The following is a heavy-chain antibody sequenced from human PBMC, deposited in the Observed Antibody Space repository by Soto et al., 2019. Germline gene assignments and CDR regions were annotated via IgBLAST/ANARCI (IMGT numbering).Heavy chain of an antibody. V-gene: IGHV4-30-4*01. D-gene: IGHD1-1*01. Sequence: SVTLPLTCTVSGGSISSGEYYWSWIRPPPGKGLEWIGYIYYSGSTYYNPSPKSRVTISVDTSKNQFSLKLSSVTAADTAVYYCARVGSDQQHWGQGTLVTVSS. CDR1: GGSISSGEYY. CDR3: ARVGSDQQH. J-gene: IGHJ4*02. CDR2: IYYSGST.